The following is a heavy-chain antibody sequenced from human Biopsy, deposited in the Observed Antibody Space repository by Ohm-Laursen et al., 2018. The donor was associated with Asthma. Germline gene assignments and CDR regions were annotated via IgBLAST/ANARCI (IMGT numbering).Heavy chain of an antibody. CDR3: ARCQVGYSSGWSLLLKKIYYSGMDV. D-gene: IGHD6-19*01. Sequence: SVKVSCKTPGGTFSNFAISWVRQAPGQGLEWLGGIMTVFGTTNYAQKFQGRVTITADESTSTAYMEVTSLRSEDTAIYYCARCQVGYSSGWSLLLKKIYYSGMDVWGQGTAGTVSS. V-gene: IGHV1-69*13. CDR2: IMTVFGTT. J-gene: IGHJ6*02. CDR1: GGTFSNFA.